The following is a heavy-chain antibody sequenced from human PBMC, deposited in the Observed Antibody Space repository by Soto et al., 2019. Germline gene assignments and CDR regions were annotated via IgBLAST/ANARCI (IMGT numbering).Heavy chain of an antibody. J-gene: IGHJ4*02. D-gene: IGHD1-26*01. Sequence: PVGSLRLSCAASGFTFSNAWMSWVRQAPGKGLEWVGRIKSKTDGGTTDYAAPVKGRFTISRDDSKNTLYLQMNSLKTEDTAVYYCTTLSYRWEPLYWGQGTLVTVSS. CDR3: TTLSYRWEPLY. V-gene: IGHV3-15*01. CDR2: IKSKTDGGTT. CDR1: GFTFSNAW.